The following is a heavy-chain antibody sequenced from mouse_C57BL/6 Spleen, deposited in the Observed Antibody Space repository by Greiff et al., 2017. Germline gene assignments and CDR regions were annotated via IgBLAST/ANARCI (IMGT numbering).Heavy chain of an antibody. CDR3: TSAAVVAFYYFDY. V-gene: IGHV1-5*01. J-gene: IGHJ2*01. D-gene: IGHD1-1*01. CDR2: IYPGNSDT. CDR1: GYTFTSYW. Sequence: EVQLQQSGTVLARPGASVKMSCKTSGYTFTSYWMHWVKQRPGQGLEWIGAIYPGNSDTSYNQKFKGKAKLTAVTSASTAYMELSSLTNEDSAVYYCTSAAVVAFYYFDYWGQGTTLTVSS.